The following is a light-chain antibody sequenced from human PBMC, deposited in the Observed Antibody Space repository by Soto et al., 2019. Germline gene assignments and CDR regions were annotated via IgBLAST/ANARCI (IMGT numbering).Light chain of an antibody. CDR3: QQANSFPLT. CDR2: GAS. CDR1: QSVSNNY. Sequence: EIVLTQSPGTLSLSPGERATLCCRSSQSVSNNYLAWYQQKPGQAPRLLIYGASNRATGIPDRFSGSGSGTDFTLTISSLQPEDFATYYCQQANSFPLTFGGGTKVDI. V-gene: IGKV3-20*01. J-gene: IGKJ4*01.